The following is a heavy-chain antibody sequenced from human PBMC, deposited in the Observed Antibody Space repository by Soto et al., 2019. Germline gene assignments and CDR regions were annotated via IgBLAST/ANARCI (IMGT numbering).Heavy chain of an antibody. J-gene: IGHJ5*02. CDR3: ASRHRSGGNSYSPDFRS. Sequence: SETLSLTCTVSGGSISSLSYYWGWIRQPPGKGLEWIGSIFFTGNTYYNPSLESRVAISVDTSRNHFSLTVNSVTAADTAVYYCASRHRSGGNSYSPDFRSWGQVPLVTVSS. D-gene: IGHD2-15*01. CDR1: GGSISSLSYY. CDR2: IFFTGNT. V-gene: IGHV4-39*02.